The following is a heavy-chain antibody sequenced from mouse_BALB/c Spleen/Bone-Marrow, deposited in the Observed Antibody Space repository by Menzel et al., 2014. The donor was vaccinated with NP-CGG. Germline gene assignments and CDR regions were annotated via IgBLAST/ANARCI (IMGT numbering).Heavy chain of an antibody. CDR3: ARAPLLRLRNYFDY. V-gene: IGHV1-7*01. CDR1: GYTFTSYW. J-gene: IGHJ2*01. Sequence: VQLQQSGAELAKPGASVKMSCKASGYTFTSYWMHWVKQRPGQGLEWIGYINPNTGYTEYNQKFKDKAILTADKSPSTAYMQLSSLTSEDSAVYYCARAPLLRLRNYFDYWGQGTTLTVSS. CDR2: INPNTGYT. D-gene: IGHD1-2*01.